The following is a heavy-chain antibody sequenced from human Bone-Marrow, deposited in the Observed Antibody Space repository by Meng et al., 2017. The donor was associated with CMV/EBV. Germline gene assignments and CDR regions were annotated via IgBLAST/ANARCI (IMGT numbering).Heavy chain of an antibody. CDR1: GGSISSYY. Sequence: SETLSLTCTVSGGSISSYYWSWIRQPPGKGLEWIGYIYYSGSTNYNPSLKSRVTISVDTSKNLFSLKLRSVTAADTAVYYGARLGRHCSGGRCYFGWFDPWGQGTLVTVSS. J-gene: IGHJ5*02. V-gene: IGHV4-59*01. D-gene: IGHD2-15*01. CDR3: ARLGRHCSGGRCYFGWFDP. CDR2: IYYSGST.